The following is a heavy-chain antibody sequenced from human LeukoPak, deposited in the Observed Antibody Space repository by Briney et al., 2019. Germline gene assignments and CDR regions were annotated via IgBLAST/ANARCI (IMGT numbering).Heavy chain of an antibody. J-gene: IGHJ4*02. V-gene: IGHV3-23*01. CDR3: ARVNGFTEY. Sequence: GGSLRLSCAASGFTFSSYVMSWVRQAPGKGLEWVSVISGSGDSTYYADSVRGRFTISRDNSKNTLYLQMNSLRADDTAVYYCARVNGFTEYWGQGTLVTVSS. D-gene: IGHD2-8*01. CDR1: GFTFSSYV. CDR2: ISGSGDST.